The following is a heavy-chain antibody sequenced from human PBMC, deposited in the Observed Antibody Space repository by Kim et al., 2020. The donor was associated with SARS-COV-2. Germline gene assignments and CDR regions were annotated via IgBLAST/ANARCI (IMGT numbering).Heavy chain of an antibody. V-gene: IGHV6-1*01. J-gene: IGHJ5*02. CDR2: TYYRSKWYN. Sequence: SQTLSLTCAISGDSVSSNSAAWNWIRQSPSRGLEWLGRTYYRSKWYNDYAVSVKSRITINPDTSKNQFSLQLNSVTPEDTAVYYCARGHYYGSGSYYISWFDPWGQGTLVTVSS. CDR1: GDSVSSNSAA. D-gene: IGHD3-10*01. CDR3: ARGHYYGSGSYYISWFDP.